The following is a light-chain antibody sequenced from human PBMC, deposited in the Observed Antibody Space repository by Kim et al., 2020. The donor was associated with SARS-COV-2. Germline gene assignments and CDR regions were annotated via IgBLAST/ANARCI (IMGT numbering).Light chain of an antibody. J-gene: IGKJ5*01. CDR2: DAS. Sequence: PGERAALSCRASQSVSSKLAWDQQKPGQAPRLLIYDASTRASGIPARFIGSGSGTEFTLTIFRLQSEDFALYYCQQYSDWPPITFGQGTRLEIK. V-gene: IGKV3-15*01. CDR1: QSVSSK. CDR3: QQYSDWPPIT.